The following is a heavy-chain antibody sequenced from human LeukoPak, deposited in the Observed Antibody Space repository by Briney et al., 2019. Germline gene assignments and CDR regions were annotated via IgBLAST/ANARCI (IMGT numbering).Heavy chain of an antibody. Sequence: PSETLSLTCAVYGGSFSGYYWSWIRQPPGKGLEWIGEINHSGSTNYNPSLKSRVTISVDTSKNQFSLKLSSVTAADTAVYYCARGLSRREWLFKGNYYYYMDVWGKGTTVTVSS. J-gene: IGHJ6*03. CDR1: GGSFSGYY. V-gene: IGHV4-34*01. CDR3: ARGLSRREWLFKGNYYYYMDV. CDR2: INHSGST. D-gene: IGHD3-3*01.